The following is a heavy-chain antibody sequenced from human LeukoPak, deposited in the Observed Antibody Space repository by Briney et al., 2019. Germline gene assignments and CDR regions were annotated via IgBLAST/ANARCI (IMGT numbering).Heavy chain of an antibody. CDR3: AKDSPVTATIQEYFDY. Sequence: GGSLRLSCAASGFTFSSPGMTWVRQAPGKGQEWVSGISGGGDTIYYADSVRGRFTISRDNSKNTLYLQMNSLRDEDTAVYYCAKDSPVTATIQEYFDYWGQGTLVIVSS. D-gene: IGHD2-21*02. J-gene: IGHJ4*02. V-gene: IGHV3-23*01. CDR2: ISGGGDTI. CDR1: GFTFSSPG.